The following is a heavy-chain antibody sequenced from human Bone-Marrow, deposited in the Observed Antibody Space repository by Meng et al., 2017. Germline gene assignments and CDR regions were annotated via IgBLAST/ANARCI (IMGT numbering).Heavy chain of an antibody. CDR1: GGSISSGNHY. CDR3: ASLYGDSSVWYLDL. Sequence: VQLQESGPGLVKPSQTLSLTCTGSGGSISSGNHYWSWIRQYPGKGLEYSGYIYYSGSTYYNPSLKSRVIISVDTSKNQFSLRLNSVTAADTAVYYCASLYGDSSVWYLDLWGRGTLVTVSS. V-gene: IGHV4-31*03. J-gene: IGHJ2*01. CDR2: IYYSGST. D-gene: IGHD4-17*01.